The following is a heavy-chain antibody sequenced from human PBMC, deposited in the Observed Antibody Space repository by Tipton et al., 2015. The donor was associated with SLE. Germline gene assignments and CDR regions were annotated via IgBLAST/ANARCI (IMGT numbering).Heavy chain of an antibody. V-gene: IGHV4-31*03. CDR3: ARDPPGGLGDAFDI. D-gene: IGHD1-14*01. J-gene: IGHJ3*02. CDR2: IYYSGST. Sequence: TLSLTCTVSGGSISSGGYYWSWFRQHPGKGLEWIGYIYYSGSTYYNPSLKSRVTISVDTSKNQFSLKLSSVTAADTAVYYCARDPPGGLGDAFDIWGQGTMVTVSS. CDR1: GGSISSGGYY.